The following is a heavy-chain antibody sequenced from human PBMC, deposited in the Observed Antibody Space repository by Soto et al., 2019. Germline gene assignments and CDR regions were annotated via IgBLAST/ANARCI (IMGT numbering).Heavy chain of an antibody. V-gene: IGHV3-23*01. D-gene: IGHD6-19*01. CDR2: ISGSAAGT. CDR3: AKSRSAVAAYWYFDI. J-gene: IGHJ2*01. CDR1: GFTFSNYA. Sequence: EEQLLESGGGLVQPGGSLRLSCTASGFTFSNYALNWVRRVPGKGLEWVSGISGSAAGTYYTDSVQGRFTISRDNSKNTLYLQMNSLRAEDTALYYCAKSRSAVAAYWYFDIWGRGTLVTVSS.